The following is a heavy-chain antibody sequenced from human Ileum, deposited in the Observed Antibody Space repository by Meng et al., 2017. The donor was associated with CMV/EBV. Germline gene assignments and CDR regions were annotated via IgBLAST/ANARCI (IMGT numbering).Heavy chain of an antibody. J-gene: IGHJ3*02. D-gene: IGHD5-24*01. Sequence: GGSLRLSCAASRLTVSDDYITWVRQAPGKGLEWVSIIYGGGDTNYADSVKGRFTISKDISANTVFLQMNSLRAEDTAVYYCARIRTGYNFDVFDIWGQGTTVTVSS. CDR2: IYGGGDT. CDR3: ARIRTGYNFDVFDI. V-gene: IGHV3-53*01. CDR1: RLTVSDDY.